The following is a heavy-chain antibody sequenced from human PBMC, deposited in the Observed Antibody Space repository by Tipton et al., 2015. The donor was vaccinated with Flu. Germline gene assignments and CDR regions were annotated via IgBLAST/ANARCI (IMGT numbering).Heavy chain of an antibody. V-gene: IGHV4-61*05. CDR3: ARRVAASGPGGMFSYYMDV. CDR2: IYYSGST. D-gene: IGHD6-13*01. Sequence: TLSLTCSVSGDSIGYPYYWGWIRQAPGKGLEWIAYIYYSGSTNYNPSLKSRVTVSVDLSKSQFSLKMTSVTTADTAIYYCARRVAASGPGGMFSYYMDVWGQGTTVTVS. CDR1: GDSIGYPYY. J-gene: IGHJ6*03.